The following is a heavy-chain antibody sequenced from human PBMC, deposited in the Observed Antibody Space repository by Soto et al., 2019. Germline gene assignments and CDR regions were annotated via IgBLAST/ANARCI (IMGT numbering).Heavy chain of an antibody. CDR3: ARDDEDSSGYYWYAFEI. CDR2: INSDGSST. J-gene: IGHJ3*02. CDR1: GFTFSSYW. V-gene: IGHV3-74*01. Sequence: PGGSLRLSCAASGFTFSSYWMTWVRQAPGKGLVWVSRINSDGSSTSYADSVKGRFTISRDNAKNTLYLQMNSLRAEDTAVYYCARDDEDSSGYYWYAFEIWGQGTMVTVSS. D-gene: IGHD3-22*01.